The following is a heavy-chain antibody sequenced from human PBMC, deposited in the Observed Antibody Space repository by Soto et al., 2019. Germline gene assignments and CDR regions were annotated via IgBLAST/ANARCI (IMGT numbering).Heavy chain of an antibody. Sequence: VQSGAEVKKPGASVKVSCKASGYNFIGYGITWVRQAPGQGLEWMGWISAYNGNSNYAQSLQDRVTMTTDSSTATAYSELRSLRPDDTAVYFCARGMYMAWCDPWGQGTPVTVSS. CDR1: GYNFIGYG. J-gene: IGHJ5*02. CDR3: ARGMYMAWCDP. CDR2: ISAYNGNS. D-gene: IGHD1-1*01. V-gene: IGHV1-18*01.